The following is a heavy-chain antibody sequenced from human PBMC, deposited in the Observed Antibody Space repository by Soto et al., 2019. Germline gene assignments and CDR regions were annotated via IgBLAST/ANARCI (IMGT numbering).Heavy chain of an antibody. CDR3: ASWVGERWLQKDYYFDY. Sequence: GGSLRLSCAASGFTFSSYAMSWVRQAPGKGLEWVSAISGSGGSTYYADSVKGRFTISRDNSKNTLYLQMNSLRAEDTAVYYCASWVGERWLQKDYYFDYWGQGTLVTVSS. J-gene: IGHJ4*02. CDR1: GFTFSSYA. CDR2: ISGSGGST. D-gene: IGHD3-16*01. V-gene: IGHV3-23*01.